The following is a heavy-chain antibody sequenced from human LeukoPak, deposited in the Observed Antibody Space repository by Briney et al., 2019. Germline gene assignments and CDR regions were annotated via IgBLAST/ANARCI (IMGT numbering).Heavy chain of an antibody. CDR2: ISGSGGST. J-gene: IGHJ4*02. D-gene: IGHD1/OR15-1a*01. CDR1: GFTFSSYA. Sequence: PGGSLRLSCAVSGFTFSSYAMSWVRQAPGKGLEWVSAISGSGGSTYYADSVKGRFTISRDNSKNMLYLQINSLRAEDTAVYYCAKESGTTGVPLYDFWGQGVLVTVSS. CDR3: AKESGTTGVPLYDF. V-gene: IGHV3-23*01.